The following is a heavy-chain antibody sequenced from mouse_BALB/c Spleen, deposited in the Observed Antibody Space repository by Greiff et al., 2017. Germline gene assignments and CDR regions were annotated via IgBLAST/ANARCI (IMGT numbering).Heavy chain of an antibody. CDR2: INSNGGST. V-gene: IGHV5-6-2*01. CDR3: ARHWDGNYLDY. J-gene: IGHJ2*01. Sequence: EVKLVESGGGLVKLGGSLKLSCAASGFTFSSYYMSWVRQTPEKRLELVAAINSNGGSTYYPDTVKGRFTISRDNAKNTLYLQMSSLKSEDTALYYCARHWDGNYLDYWGQGTTLTVSS. CDR1: GFTFSSYY. D-gene: IGHD2-1*01.